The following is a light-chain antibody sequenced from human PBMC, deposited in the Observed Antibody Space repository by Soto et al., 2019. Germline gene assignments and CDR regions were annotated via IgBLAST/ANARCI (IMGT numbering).Light chain of an antibody. J-gene: IGKJ4*01. CDR1: QSVSNSY. Sequence: EIVLTQSPATLSLSPGERATLSCGASQSVSNSYLAWYQQKPGLAPRVLIYDASSRATGIPDRFSGSGSGTDVTLTISRLEPEDFAVYYCQQYGSSPHVFGGGTKVEIK. CDR2: DAS. V-gene: IGKV3D-20*01. CDR3: QQYGSSPHV.